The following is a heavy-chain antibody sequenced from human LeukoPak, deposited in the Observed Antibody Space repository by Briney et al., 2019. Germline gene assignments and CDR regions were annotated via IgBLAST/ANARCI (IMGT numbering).Heavy chain of an antibody. CDR1: GFTFSTYW. J-gene: IGHJ4*02. V-gene: IGHV3-7*01. Sequence: GGSLRLSCAASGFTFSTYWMAWVRQAPGQGLEWVANIKGDESARHQADSVKGRFTISRDNAKKSVYLQMSSLRGEDTAVYYCARHVGGSLDYWGQGTLVTVSS. D-gene: IGHD1-26*01. CDR3: ARHVGGSLDY. CDR2: IKGDESAR.